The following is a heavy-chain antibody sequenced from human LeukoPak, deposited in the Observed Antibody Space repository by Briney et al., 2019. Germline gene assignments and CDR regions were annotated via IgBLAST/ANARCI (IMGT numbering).Heavy chain of an antibody. J-gene: IGHJ4*02. D-gene: IGHD6-13*01. Sequence: GSLRLSCAASGFTVSSNYMSWVRQAPGKGLEWVSVIYSGGSTYYADSVKGRFTISRDNSKNTLYLQMNSLRAEDTAVYYCARGVVAAAGTDYYFDYWGQGTLVTVSS. CDR3: ARGVVAAAGTDYYFDY. CDR1: GFTVSSNY. V-gene: IGHV3-66*01. CDR2: IYSGGST.